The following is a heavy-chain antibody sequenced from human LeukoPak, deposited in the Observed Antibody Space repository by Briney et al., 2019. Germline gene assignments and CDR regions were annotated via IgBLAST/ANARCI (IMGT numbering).Heavy chain of an antibody. V-gene: IGHV4-30-4*07. D-gene: IGHD3-22*01. CDR2: IYNSGST. J-gene: IGHJ4*02. CDR1: GGSISSGGYS. Sequence: PSETLSLTCAVSGGSISSGGYSWSWIRQPPGKGLEWIGYIYNSGSTYYNPSLKSRVTISVHTSNNQFSLKLSSVTAADTAVYYCARGVVVVITRFDYWGQGTLVTVSS. CDR3: ARGVVVVITRFDY.